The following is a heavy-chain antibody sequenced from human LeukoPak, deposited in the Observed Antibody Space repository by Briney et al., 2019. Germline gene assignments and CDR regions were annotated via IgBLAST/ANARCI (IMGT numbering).Heavy chain of an antibody. D-gene: IGHD6-13*01. J-gene: IGHJ5*02. CDR1: GYTFTGYY. CDR2: INPNSGGT. V-gene: IGHV1-2*02. Sequence: GASVKVSCEASGYTFTGYYMHWVRQAPGQGLEWMGWINPNSGGTNYAQRFQGRVTMTRDTSISTAYMGLSRLRSDDTAVYYCARAGGIAAAGPNWFDPWGQGTLVTVSS. CDR3: ARAGGIAAAGPNWFDP.